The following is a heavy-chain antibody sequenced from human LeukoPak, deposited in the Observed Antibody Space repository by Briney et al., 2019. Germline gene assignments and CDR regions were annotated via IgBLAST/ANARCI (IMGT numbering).Heavy chain of an antibody. CDR3: ARARGMVRGVITAYFDY. V-gene: IGHV4-59*01. Sequence: SETLSLTCTVSGHSISSYYWSWIRQPPGKARECLGYIYFSGSTNYNPYLKSRVTISVDTSKNQFPLKLSSVTAADTAVYYCARARGMVRGVITAYFDYWGQGTLVTVSS. D-gene: IGHD3-10*01. CDR1: GHSISSYY. CDR2: IYFSGST. J-gene: IGHJ4*02.